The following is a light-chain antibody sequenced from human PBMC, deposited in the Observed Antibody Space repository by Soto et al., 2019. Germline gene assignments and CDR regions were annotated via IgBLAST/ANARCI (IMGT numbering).Light chain of an antibody. V-gene: IGKV1-5*03. J-gene: IGKJ1*01. CDR3: QQYNSYWT. CDR2: KAS. Sequence: DIQMTQSPSTLSASVGDRVTITCRASQSISNWLAWYQQKPGKAPNLLIYKASSLESGVPSRFRGSGSGTEFTLTISSLQPDDFATYYCQQYNSYWTFGQGTKVEIK. CDR1: QSISNW.